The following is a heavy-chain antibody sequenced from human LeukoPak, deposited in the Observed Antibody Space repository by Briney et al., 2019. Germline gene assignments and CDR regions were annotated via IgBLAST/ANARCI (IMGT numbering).Heavy chain of an antibody. J-gene: IGHJ5*02. D-gene: IGHD1-26*01. V-gene: IGHV4-59*01. CDR1: GASISRDY. Sequence: SETLSLTCSVSGASISRDYWSWIRQPPGKGLEWIGYLYYTGSTNYNPSLKSRVTMSVDTSKNQFSLRLSSLTAADTAVYYCARGGRYNWFDPWGQGTLVTVSS. CDR3: ARGGRYNWFDP. CDR2: LYYTGST.